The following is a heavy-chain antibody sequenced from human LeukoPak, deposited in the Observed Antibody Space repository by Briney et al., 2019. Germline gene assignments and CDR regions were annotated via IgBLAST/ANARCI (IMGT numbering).Heavy chain of an antibody. V-gene: IGHV3-23*01. CDR3: AKGSATSRPYYFDH. CDR2: ITGSGGDT. Sequence: GGSLRLSCAASGFTFSNYGMHWVRQAPGKGLEWVAAITGSGGDTYHADSVKGRFTISRDNSKNTVYLQMNSLRAEDTAVYYCAKGSATSRPYYFDHWGQGTLVTVSS. CDR1: GFTFSNYG. J-gene: IGHJ4*02.